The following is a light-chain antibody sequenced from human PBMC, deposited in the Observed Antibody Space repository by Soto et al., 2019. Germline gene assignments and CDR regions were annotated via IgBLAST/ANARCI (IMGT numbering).Light chain of an antibody. V-gene: IGKV3-15*01. CDR1: QSVSSN. CDR2: GAS. J-gene: IGKJ5*01. Sequence: EIVMTQSPATLSLSPGQRATLSCRASQSVSSNLAWYQQILGQAPRLLISGASTRATGIPARFTGSGSGTEFTLTISSLQSEDFAVYFCQQYNNWPFSFGQGTRLEIK. CDR3: QQYNNWPFS.